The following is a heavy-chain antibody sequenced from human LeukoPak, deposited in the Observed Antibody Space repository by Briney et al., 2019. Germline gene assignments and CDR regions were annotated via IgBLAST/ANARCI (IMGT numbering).Heavy chain of an antibody. D-gene: IGHD3-10*01. V-gene: IGHV4-34*01. CDR2: INHSGST. J-gene: IGHJ4*02. CDR1: GGCFSGYY. Sequence: SETLSLTCAVYGGCFSGYYWSWLRQPPGKGLEGIGEINHSGSTNYNPSLTSRVTISVDTSKNQFSLNLISVTAADTAVYYCARGLGDYYGSGTHFHRLFDYWGQGTLVTVSS. CDR3: ARGLGDYYGSGTHFHRLFDY.